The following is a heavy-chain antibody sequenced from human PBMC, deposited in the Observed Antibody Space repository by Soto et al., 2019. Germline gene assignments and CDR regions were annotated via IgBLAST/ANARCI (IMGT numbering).Heavy chain of an antibody. CDR2: IRSKANSYAT. CDR3: KGSGWTLSCCFDY. J-gene: IGHJ4*02. V-gene: IGHV3-73*01. CDR1: GFTFSGSA. D-gene: IGHD6-19*01. Sequence: PGGSLRLSCAASGFTFSGSAMHWVRQASGKGLEWVGRIRSKANSYATAYAASVKGRFTISRDNSKNTLYLQMNSLRAEDTAVYYCKGSGWTLSCCFDYWGQGTLVTVSS.